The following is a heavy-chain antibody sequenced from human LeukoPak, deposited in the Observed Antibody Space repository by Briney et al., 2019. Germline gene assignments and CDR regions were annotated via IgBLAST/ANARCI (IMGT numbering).Heavy chain of an antibody. D-gene: IGHD3-3*01. J-gene: IGHJ4*02. Sequence: PSETLSLTCTVSGGSISNKYWSWIRQPPGKGLEWIGYIYYSGSTNYNPSLKRRVTISLDTSKSQFSLKVRYVTAADTAVYYCARGLNDSWTGENYWGQGTLVTVSS. CDR2: IYYSGST. CDR3: ARGLNDSWTGENY. CDR1: GGSISNKY. V-gene: IGHV4-59*12.